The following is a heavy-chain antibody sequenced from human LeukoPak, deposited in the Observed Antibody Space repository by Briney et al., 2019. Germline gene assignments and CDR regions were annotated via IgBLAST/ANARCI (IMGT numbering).Heavy chain of an antibody. CDR3: ARRLLTMVRGVRSNWFDP. CDR1: GGSFSGYS. J-gene: IGHJ5*02. D-gene: IGHD3-10*01. CDR2: FSHSGFP. Sequence: SETLSLTCATYGGSFSGYSWTWIRQPPGKGLEWIGEFSHSGFPVYNPSLGGRVTISIDASKNQFSLKLNSVTAADTAVYYCARRLLTMVRGVRSNWFDPWGQGALVTVSS. V-gene: IGHV4-34*01.